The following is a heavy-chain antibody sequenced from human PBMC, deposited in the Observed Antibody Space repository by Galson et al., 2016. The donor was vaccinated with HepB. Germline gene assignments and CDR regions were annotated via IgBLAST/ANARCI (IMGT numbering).Heavy chain of an antibody. Sequence: SLRLSCAASGFTFRNYAMHWVRQAPGKGLEWVAVISNVGRHFYYADSVRGRFTISRDNSKQTLYLQMNTLTADDTAMYYCTRGDVPASRLPCDVWGQGTMVTVSS. V-gene: IGHV3-30-3*01. CDR1: GFTFRNYA. CDR2: ISNVGRHF. D-gene: IGHD5-24*01. CDR3: TRGDVPASRLPCDV. J-gene: IGHJ3*01.